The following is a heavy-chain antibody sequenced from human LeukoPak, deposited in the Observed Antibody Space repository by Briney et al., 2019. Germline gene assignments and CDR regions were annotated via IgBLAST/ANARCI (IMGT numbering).Heavy chain of an antibody. J-gene: IGHJ4*02. D-gene: IGHD2-2*01. Sequence: SETLSLTCTVPRGSISSYYWNWIRQSPRRGLEWIGYMFHSGSPNYNPSLKSRVAISIDTSKNQFSLKLSSVTAADTAVYYCARGSRYCSTTSCSSFDYWGQGTLVTVSS. CDR1: RGSISSYY. V-gene: IGHV4-59*01. CDR2: MFHSGSP. CDR3: ARGSRYCSTTSCSSFDY.